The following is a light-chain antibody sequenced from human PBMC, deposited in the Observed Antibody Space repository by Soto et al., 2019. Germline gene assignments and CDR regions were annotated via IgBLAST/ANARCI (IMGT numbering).Light chain of an antibody. CDR1: QSVSSY. CDR3: QQRSSWPRLT. J-gene: IGKJ4*01. Sequence: EIVLTQSPATLSLSPGERATLSCRASQSVSSYLAWYQQKPGQAPRLLIYHASNRATGIPARFSGSGSGTDFTLTISSLEPEDFAVYYCQQRSSWPRLTFGGGTKVEIK. V-gene: IGKV3-11*01. CDR2: HAS.